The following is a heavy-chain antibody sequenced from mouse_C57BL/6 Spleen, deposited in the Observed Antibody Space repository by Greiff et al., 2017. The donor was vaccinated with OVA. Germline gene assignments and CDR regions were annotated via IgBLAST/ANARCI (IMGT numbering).Heavy chain of an antibody. CDR3: TRRWLLRGVAY. CDR1: GFTFSNYW. Sequence: EVQRVESGGGLVQPGGSMKLSCVASGFTFSNYWMNWVRQSPEKGLEWVAQIRLKSDNYATHYAEPVKGRFTISRDDSKSSVYLQMNNLRAEDTGIYYCTRRWLLRGVAYWGQGTLVTVSA. D-gene: IGHD2-3*01. CDR2: IRLKSDNYAT. J-gene: IGHJ3*01. V-gene: IGHV6-3*01.